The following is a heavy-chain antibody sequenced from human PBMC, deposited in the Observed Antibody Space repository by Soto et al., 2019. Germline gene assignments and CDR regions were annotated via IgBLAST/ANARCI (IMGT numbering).Heavy chain of an antibody. CDR3: ARLPGYYDSSGYVY. V-gene: IGHV4-34*01. J-gene: IGHJ4*02. CDR2: INHSGSI. D-gene: IGHD3-22*01. CDR1: GGSFSGQY. Sequence: SETLSLTCAVYGGSFSGQYWSWIRQPPGKGLEWIGEINHSGSINYNPSLESRVTISEDTSKNQFSLKLSSVTAADTAVYYCARLPGYYDSSGYVYWGQGTLVTVS.